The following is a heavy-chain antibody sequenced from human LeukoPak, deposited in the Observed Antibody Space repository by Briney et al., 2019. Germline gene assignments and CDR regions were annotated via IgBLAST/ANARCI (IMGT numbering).Heavy chain of an antibody. CDR1: GLTLSNSA. V-gene: IGHV3-23*01. J-gene: IGHJ4*02. CDR2: ISGASGKS. Sequence: GGSLRLSCAASGLTLSNSAMSWVRQAPGKGLEWVSMISGASGKSYSADSVKGRFTVSRDDSRNTLFLQMNSLRVDDTAVYYCATWGHVEYWGQGTQVTVSS. D-gene: IGHD3-16*01. CDR3: ATWGHVEY.